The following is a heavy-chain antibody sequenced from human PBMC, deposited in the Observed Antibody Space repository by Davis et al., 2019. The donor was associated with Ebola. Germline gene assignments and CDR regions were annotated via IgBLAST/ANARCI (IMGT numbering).Heavy chain of an antibody. CDR1: GGSISSSNW. Sequence: SETLSLTCAVSGGSISSSNWWSWVRQPPGKGLEWIGEINHSGSTNYNPSLKSRVTISVDTSKNQFSLKLSSVTAADTAVYYCARRSPSWRPKGPIYYYYGMDVWGQGTTVTVSS. CDR2: INHSGST. V-gene: IGHV4-4*02. J-gene: IGHJ6*02. D-gene: IGHD5-12*01. CDR3: ARRSPSWRPKGPIYYYYGMDV.